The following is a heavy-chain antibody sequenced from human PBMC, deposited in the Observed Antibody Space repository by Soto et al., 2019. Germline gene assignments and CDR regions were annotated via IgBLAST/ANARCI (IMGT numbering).Heavy chain of an antibody. Sequence: QVQLVQSGAEVKKPGSSVKVSCKASGGTFSSYTISWVRQAPGQGLEWMGRIIPILGIANYAQKFQGRVTXTXDXXTSTAYMELSSLRSEDTAVYYCARDHPWSVGALDYWGQGTLVTVSS. CDR3: ARDHPWSVGALDY. CDR2: IIPILGIA. V-gene: IGHV1-69*08. D-gene: IGHD1-26*01. J-gene: IGHJ4*02. CDR1: GGTFSSYT.